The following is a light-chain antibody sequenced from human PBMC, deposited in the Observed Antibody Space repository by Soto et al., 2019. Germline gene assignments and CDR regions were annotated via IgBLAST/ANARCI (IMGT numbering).Light chain of an antibody. CDR1: QSISSW. V-gene: IGKV1-5*01. J-gene: IGKJ5*01. CDR2: DAY. Sequence: DIQMTQSPSSLSASVGDRVTITCWASQSISSWLAWYQQKPGKAPKLLIYDAYSLESGVPSRFSGSGSGTEFTLTIRSLQPDDFATYYCQQYNSYLYTFGQGTRLEIK. CDR3: QQYNSYLYT.